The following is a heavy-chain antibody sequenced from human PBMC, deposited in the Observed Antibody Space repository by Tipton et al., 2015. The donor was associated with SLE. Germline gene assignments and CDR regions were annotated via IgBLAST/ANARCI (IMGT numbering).Heavy chain of an antibody. Sequence: TLSLTCTVSGGSISSGGYYWSWIRQHPGKGLEWIGYIYYSGSTNYNPSLKSRVTISVDTSKNQFSLKLSSVTAADTAVYYCARDQGSGYYGIDYWGQGTLVTVSS. CDR2: IYYSGST. CDR3: ARDQGSGYYGIDY. D-gene: IGHD3-22*01. J-gene: IGHJ4*02. V-gene: IGHV4-61*08. CDR1: GGSISSGGYY.